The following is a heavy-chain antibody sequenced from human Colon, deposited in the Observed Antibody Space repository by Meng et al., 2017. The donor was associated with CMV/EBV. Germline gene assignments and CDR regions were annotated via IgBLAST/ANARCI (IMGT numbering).Heavy chain of an antibody. CDR3: AKIPLGYSLSPLVGLDP. CDR1: CVSMSIDIW. Sequence: LQESRPGLLTPSGNLSLLLSLSCVSMSIDIWWTWVRQPPRKGLEWIGEIYHSGTTSYNPSLKSRVTISVDKSKNQVSLNLSSVTAADTAVYFCAKIPLGYSLSPLVGLDPWGQGTLVTVSS. D-gene: IGHD5-18*01. J-gene: IGHJ5*02. CDR2: IYHSGTT. V-gene: IGHV4-4*02.